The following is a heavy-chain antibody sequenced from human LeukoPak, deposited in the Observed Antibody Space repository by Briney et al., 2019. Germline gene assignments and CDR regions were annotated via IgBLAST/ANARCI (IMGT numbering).Heavy chain of an antibody. Sequence: GGSLRLSCAASGFTFSSYGMHWVRQAPGKGLEGVAVIWYDGSNKYYADSVKGRFSISRDNSKKTLYLQMNSLRAEDTAVYYCARDLASWGQGTLVTVSS. CDR1: GFTFSSYG. CDR2: IWYDGSNK. J-gene: IGHJ4*02. V-gene: IGHV3-33*01. CDR3: ARDLAS.